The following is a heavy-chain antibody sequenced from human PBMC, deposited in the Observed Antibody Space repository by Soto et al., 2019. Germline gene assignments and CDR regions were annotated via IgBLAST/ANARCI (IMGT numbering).Heavy chain of an antibody. CDR2: INPNSGGT. J-gene: IGHJ6*02. Sequence: ASVKVSCKASGYTFTGYYMHWVRQAPGQGLEWMGWINPNSGGTNYAQKFQGWVTMTRDTSISTAYMELSRLRSDDTAVYYCAREYSSSSHYYGMDVWGHGTTVTVSS. V-gene: IGHV1-2*04. CDR3: AREYSSSSHYYGMDV. CDR1: GYTFTGYY. D-gene: IGHD6-6*01.